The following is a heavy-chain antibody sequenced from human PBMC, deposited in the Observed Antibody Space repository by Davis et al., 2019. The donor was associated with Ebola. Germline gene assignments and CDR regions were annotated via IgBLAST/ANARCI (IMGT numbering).Heavy chain of an antibody. CDR1: GGTFSSYA. V-gene: IGHV1-69*13. J-gene: IGHJ6*02. Sequence: SVKVSCKASGGTFSSYAISWVRQAPGQGLEWMGGIIPIFGTANYAQKFQGRVTITADESTSTAYMELSSLRSEDTAVYYCARANAGYGSRTYYYYGMDVWGQGTTVTVSS. D-gene: IGHD3-10*01. CDR2: IIPIFGTA. CDR3: ARANAGYGSRTYYYYGMDV.